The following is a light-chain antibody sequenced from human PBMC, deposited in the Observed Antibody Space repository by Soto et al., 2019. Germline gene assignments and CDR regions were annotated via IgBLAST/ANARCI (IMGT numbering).Light chain of an antibody. CDR1: QSVSSN. CDR3: QPYNNWPLT. V-gene: IGKV3-15*01. Sequence: DIVMTQSPATLSGSPGERATLSCGASQSVSSNLAWYQQKHGQAPRLLIYDTSTRATGVPTRFSGSMYGAEFNLTINSLQSEDFAVYYCQPYNNWPLTFGGGTKVDIK. CDR2: DTS. J-gene: IGKJ4*01.